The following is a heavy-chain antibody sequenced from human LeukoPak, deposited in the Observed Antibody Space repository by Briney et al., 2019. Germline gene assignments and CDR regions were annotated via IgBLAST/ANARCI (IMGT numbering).Heavy chain of an antibody. CDR2: INYNGGYT. CDR3: AKSLLYSGSYYVAFDY. Sequence: GGSLRLSCAASEFTFSSYTINWVRQAPGKGLEYVSAINYNGGYTYYANSVKGRFTISRDNSKNTLYLQMGSLRAEDTAVYYCAKSLLYSGSYYVAFDYWGQGTLVTVSS. CDR1: EFTFSSYT. D-gene: IGHD1-26*01. V-gene: IGHV3-64*01. J-gene: IGHJ4*02.